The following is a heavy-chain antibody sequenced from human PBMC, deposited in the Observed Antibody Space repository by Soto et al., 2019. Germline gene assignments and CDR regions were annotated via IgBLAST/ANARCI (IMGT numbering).Heavy chain of an antibody. CDR3: ARDRIQLWLRAYYYGMDV. V-gene: IGHV1-2*02. Sequence: ASVTVSCTASGSTFPGYYMHWVRQAPGQGLEWMGWINPNSGGTNYAQKFQGRVTMTRDTSISTAYMELSRLRSDDTAVYYCARDRIQLWLRAYYYGMDVWGQGTTVNVSS. CDR2: INPNSGGT. CDR1: GSTFPGYY. D-gene: IGHD5-18*01. J-gene: IGHJ6*02.